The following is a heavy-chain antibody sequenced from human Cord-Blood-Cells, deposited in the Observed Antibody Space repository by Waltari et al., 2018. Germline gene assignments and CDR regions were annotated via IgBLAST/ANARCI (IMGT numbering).Heavy chain of an antibody. CDR2: IYHSGST. D-gene: IGHD5-18*01. CDR1: GYSISSGYY. CDR3: ARGGGYSYGYYLDY. V-gene: IGHV4-38-2*02. J-gene: IGHJ4*02. Sequence: QVQLQESGPGLVKPSETLSLTCTVSGYSISSGYYWGWIRQPPGKGLGWFWSIYHSGSTSNIPSLKGLVTISVDPSKTQFSRKLISGTAADTAVYYCARGGGYSYGYYLDYWGQGTLVTVSA.